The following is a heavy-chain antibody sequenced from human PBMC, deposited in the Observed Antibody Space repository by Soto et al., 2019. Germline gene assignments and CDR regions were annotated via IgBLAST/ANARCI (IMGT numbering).Heavy chain of an antibody. CDR3: ARTLXIRSGGVTEPIYWSFDL. D-gene: IGHD3-16*01. CDR1: GGSISCGYY. Sequence: PSETLSLTCTVSGGSISCGYYWTWIRQSPEKGLQWIGYIYFTGSTDYNPSLTSRVVISLDTSENQFSLRLNSVTAADTAVYYCARTLXIRSGGVTEPIYWSFDLWGLGTLVTVSS. V-gene: IGHV4-31*03. CDR2: IYFTGST. J-gene: IGHJ2*01.